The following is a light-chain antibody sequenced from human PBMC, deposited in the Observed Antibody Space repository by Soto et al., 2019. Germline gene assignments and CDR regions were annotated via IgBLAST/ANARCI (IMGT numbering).Light chain of an antibody. J-gene: IGLJ1*01. V-gene: IGLV2-14*03. CDR3: SSYTTSNTRQIV. CDR1: SSDVGGYNY. CDR2: DVS. Sequence: QSALTQPASVSGSPGQSITISCTGTSSDVGGYNYVSWYQHHPGKAPKLMIYDVSNRPSGVSNRFSGSKSGNMASLTISGLQPEDEADYYCSSYTTSNTRQIVLGTGTKVTVL.